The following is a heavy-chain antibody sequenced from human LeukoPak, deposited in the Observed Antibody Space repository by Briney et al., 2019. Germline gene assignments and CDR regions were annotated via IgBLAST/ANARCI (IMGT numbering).Heavy chain of an antibody. CDR3: AKTNYGSGSTAFDY. D-gene: IGHD3-10*01. J-gene: IGHJ4*02. CDR1: GFTFDDYA. V-gene: IGHV3-9*01. CDR2: ISWNSGSI. Sequence: PGRSLRLSCAASGFTFDDYAMHWVRQAPGKGLEWVSGISWNSGSIGYADSVKGRFTISRDNAKNSLYLQMNSLRAEDTALYYCAKTNYGSGSTAFDYWGQGTLVTVSS.